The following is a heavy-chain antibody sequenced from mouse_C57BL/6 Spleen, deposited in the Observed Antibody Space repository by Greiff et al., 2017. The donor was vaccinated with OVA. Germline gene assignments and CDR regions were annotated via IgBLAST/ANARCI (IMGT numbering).Heavy chain of an antibody. D-gene: IGHD2-1*01. CDR3: TREEIYCGNYGYAMDY. CDR2: IYPGNSDT. Sequence: VQLKESGTVLARPGASVKLSCKTSGYTFTSYWMHWVKQRPGQGLEWIGAIYPGNSDTSYNQKFKSKAKLTAVTSASTAYMELSSLTNEDSAVYYGTREEIYCGNYGYAMDYWGQGTSVTVSS. V-gene: IGHV1-5*01. J-gene: IGHJ4*01. CDR1: GYTFTSYW.